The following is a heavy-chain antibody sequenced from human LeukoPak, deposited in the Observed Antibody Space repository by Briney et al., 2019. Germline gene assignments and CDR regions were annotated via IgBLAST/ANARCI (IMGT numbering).Heavy chain of an antibody. CDR3: ARRVGRWFGERAYYYNYMDV. Sequence: SETLSLTCAVYGGSFSGYYWSWIRQPPGKGLEWIGEINHSGSTNYNPSLKSRVTISVDTSKNQFSLKLSSVTAADTAVYYCARRVGRWFGERAYYYNYMDVWDKGTPVTISS. V-gene: IGHV4-34*01. CDR1: GGSFSGYY. D-gene: IGHD3-10*01. J-gene: IGHJ6*03. CDR2: INHSGST.